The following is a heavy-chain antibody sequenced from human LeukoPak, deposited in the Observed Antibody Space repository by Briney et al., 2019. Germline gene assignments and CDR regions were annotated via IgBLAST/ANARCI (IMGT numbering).Heavy chain of an antibody. CDR3: ARFMVRDKLDY. D-gene: IGHD3-10*01. Sequence: GGSLRLSCAASGFTFSDYYMSWIRQAPGKGLEGVSYISSSSSYTNYADSVKGRFTISRDNAKNSLYLQINSLRAEDTAVYYCARFMVRDKLDYWGQGTLVTVSS. V-gene: IGHV3-11*06. CDR1: GFTFSDYY. J-gene: IGHJ4*02. CDR2: ISSSSSYT.